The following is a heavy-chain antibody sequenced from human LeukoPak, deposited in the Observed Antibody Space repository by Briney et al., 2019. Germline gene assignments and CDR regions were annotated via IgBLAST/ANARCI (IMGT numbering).Heavy chain of an antibody. Sequence: GGSLRLSCAASGFTFSSYWMGWVRQAPGKGLEWVANIKQDGSEKYYVDSVKGRFTISRDNAKNSLYLQMNSLRAEDTAVYYCAREVCRGGSCLNYYFDYWGQGTLVTVSS. CDR3: AREVCRGGSCLNYYFDY. D-gene: IGHD2-15*01. J-gene: IGHJ4*02. V-gene: IGHV3-7*01. CDR2: IKQDGSEK. CDR1: GFTFSSYW.